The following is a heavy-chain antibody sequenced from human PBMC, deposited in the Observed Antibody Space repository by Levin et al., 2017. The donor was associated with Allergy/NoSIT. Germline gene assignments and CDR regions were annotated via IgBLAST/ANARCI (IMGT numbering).Heavy chain of an antibody. Sequence: GGSLRLSCAASGLTVSTNFVSWVRQAPGKGLEWVSVIYSGGSTYYADSVKGQFTISRDNSKNTVYLQMNGLRAEDTAMYYCARVAAYDAFDIWGQGTMVTVSS. J-gene: IGHJ3*02. V-gene: IGHV3-53*01. CDR1: GLTVSTNF. D-gene: IGHD2-21*01. CDR3: ARVAAYDAFDI. CDR2: IYSGGST.